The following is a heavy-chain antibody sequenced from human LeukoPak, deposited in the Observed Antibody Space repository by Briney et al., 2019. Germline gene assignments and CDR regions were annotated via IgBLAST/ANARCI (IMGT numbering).Heavy chain of an antibody. J-gene: IGHJ4*02. V-gene: IGHV1-69*04. CDR1: GGTFSIYA. CDR3: ARIPPQNYSFDY. Sequence: ASVTVSCKASGGTFSIYAISWVRQAPGQGLEWMGRIIPILGIANYAQKFQGRVTITADKSTSTAYMELSSLRSEDTAVYYCARIPPQNYSFDYWGQGTLVTVSS. CDR2: IIPILGIA.